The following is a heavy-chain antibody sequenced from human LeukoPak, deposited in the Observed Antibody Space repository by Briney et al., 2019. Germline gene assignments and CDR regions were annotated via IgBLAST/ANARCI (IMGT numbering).Heavy chain of an antibody. D-gene: IGHD2-8*01. CDR1: GFTISDYT. CDR3: ARAILYPYYFDY. Sequence: GESLRLSCTASGFTISDYTMNGVRQAPGKGLEWVSSISSSSSDIYYADSVKGRFTISRDNAKKSLSLQMNSLRAEDTAVYYCARAILYPYYFDYWGQGTLVTVSS. J-gene: IGHJ4*02. V-gene: IGHV3-21*01. CDR2: ISSSSSDI.